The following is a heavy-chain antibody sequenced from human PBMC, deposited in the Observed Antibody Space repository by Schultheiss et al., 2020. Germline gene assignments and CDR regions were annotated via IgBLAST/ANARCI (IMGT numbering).Heavy chain of an antibody. V-gene: IGHV3-23*01. Sequence: GESLKISCAASGFTFSSYAMSWVRQAPGKGLEWVSAISGSGGSTYYADSVKGRFTISRDNSKNTLYLQMNSLRAEDTAVYYCAKDAHRWYEILLHWGQGTLVNVSS. CDR3: AKDAHRWYEILLH. D-gene: IGHD6-13*01. CDR2: ISGSGGST. CDR1: GFTFSSYA. J-gene: IGHJ4*02.